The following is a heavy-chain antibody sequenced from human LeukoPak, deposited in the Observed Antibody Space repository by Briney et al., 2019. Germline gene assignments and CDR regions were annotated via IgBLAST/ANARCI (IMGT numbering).Heavy chain of an antibody. CDR2: IYTSGST. V-gene: IGHV4-4*08. CDR3: ARDVWDSLSTYCGGDCLVPDAFDI. D-gene: IGHD2-21*01. Sequence: GSLRLSCAASGFTFSDYYMSWIRQAPGKGLEWIGRIYTSGSTNYNPSLKSRVTISVDTSKNQFSLKLSSVTAADTAVYYCARDVWDSLSTYCGGDCLVPDAFDIWGQGTMVTVSS. CDR1: GFTFSDYY. J-gene: IGHJ3*02.